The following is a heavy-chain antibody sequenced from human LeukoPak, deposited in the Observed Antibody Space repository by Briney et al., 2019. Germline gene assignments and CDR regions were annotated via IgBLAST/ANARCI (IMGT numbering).Heavy chain of an antibody. J-gene: IGHJ4*02. CDR2: IIVGSGRT. V-gene: IGHV1-58*02. Sequence: ASVKVSCKTSGFTFSNSAIQWVRQARGQRLEWIGWIIVGSGRTHYAQNLQEGITITRDMSTNTAYMELSGLRSDDTAVYYCAAELYSGTYGRCCSFAFWGQGTQVTVSS. CDR1: GFTFSNSA. D-gene: IGHD1-26*01. CDR3: AAELYSGTYGRCCSFAF.